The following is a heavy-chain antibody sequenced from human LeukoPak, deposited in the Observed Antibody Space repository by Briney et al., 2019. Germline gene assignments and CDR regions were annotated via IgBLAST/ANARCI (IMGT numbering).Heavy chain of an antibody. CDR2: MNPNSGRT. V-gene: IGHV1-8*01. CDR1: GYTLTSYD. J-gene: IGHJ4*02. Sequence: ASVKVSCKASGYTLTSYDINWVRQATGQGLEWMGWMNPNSGRTGYAQNFQGRITITRNTSISTAYMELSSLRSEDTAAYYCTRETSSRYFGYWGQGTLVTVSS. CDR3: TRETSSRYFGY.